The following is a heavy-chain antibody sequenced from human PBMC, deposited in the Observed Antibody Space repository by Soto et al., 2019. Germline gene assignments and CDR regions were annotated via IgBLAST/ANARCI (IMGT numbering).Heavy chain of an antibody. D-gene: IGHD2-2*01. Sequence: PGESLKISCKGSGYTFTSYWIGWVRQMPGKGLEWMGIIYPGDSDTRYSPSFQGQVTISADKAVSTAYLQWSSLKASDTAIYYCARSSSKYYYYYGMDVWGQGTTVTVS. J-gene: IGHJ6*02. V-gene: IGHV5-51*01. CDR3: ARSSSKYYYYYGMDV. CDR2: IYPGDSDT. CDR1: GYTFTSYW.